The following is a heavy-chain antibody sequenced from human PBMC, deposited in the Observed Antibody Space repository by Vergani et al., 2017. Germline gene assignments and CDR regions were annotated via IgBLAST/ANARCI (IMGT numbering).Heavy chain of an antibody. CDR3: ARGTFLHAFDN. Sequence: QVQLQESGPGLLKPSQTLSLTCSVAGDSISSGNYYWNWIRQPAGKGLEWMGRIYSSGSTSYNPSIKSRITMSLDTSKNQCSLSLSSVTAADTAVYYCARGTFLHAFDNWGQGTVVTVSS. J-gene: IGHJ3*02. V-gene: IGHV4-61*02. D-gene: IGHD1-26*01. CDR2: IYSSGST. CDR1: GDSISSGNYY.